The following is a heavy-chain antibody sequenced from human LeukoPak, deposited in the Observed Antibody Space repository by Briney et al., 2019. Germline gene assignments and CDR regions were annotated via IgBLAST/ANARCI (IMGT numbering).Heavy chain of an antibody. CDR2: ISSSGSTI. CDR3: ARDVDTALDV. Sequence: PGGSLRLSCAASGFTFSSYEMNWVRQAPGKGLEWVSYISSSGSTIYYADSVKGRFTISRDNAKNSLYLQMNSLRAEDTAVYYCARDVDTALDVWGKGTTVTISS. V-gene: IGHV3-48*03. D-gene: IGHD5-18*01. CDR1: GFTFSSYE. J-gene: IGHJ6*04.